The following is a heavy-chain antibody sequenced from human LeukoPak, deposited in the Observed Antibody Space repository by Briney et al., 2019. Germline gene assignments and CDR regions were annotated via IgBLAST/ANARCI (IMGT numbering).Heavy chain of an antibody. Sequence: SVKVSCKASGFTFTSSAMQWVRQARGQRLEWIGWIVVGSGNTNYAQKFQERVTITRDMSTSTAYMELGSLRSEDTVVYYCAAGGLWSGDAFDIWGQGTMVTVSS. D-gene: IGHD3-16*01. CDR2: IVVGSGNT. CDR1: GFTFTSSA. CDR3: AAGGLWSGDAFDI. V-gene: IGHV1-58*02. J-gene: IGHJ3*02.